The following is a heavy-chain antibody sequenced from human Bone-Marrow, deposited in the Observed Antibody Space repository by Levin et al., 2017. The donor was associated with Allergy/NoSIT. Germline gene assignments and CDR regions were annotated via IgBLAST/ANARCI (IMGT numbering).Heavy chain of an antibody. Sequence: LSLTCAASGFRFTSYRMAWVRQAPGKGLEWVANINQDGGEKYYVDSVKGRFTISRDNARNSLDLQMNSPRAEDTAVDYCVGAYDGGFDPWGQGTLVTVSA. J-gene: IGHJ5*02. CDR2: INQDGGEK. V-gene: IGHV3-7*01. CDR3: VGAYDGGFDP. D-gene: IGHD5-12*01. CDR1: GFRFTSYR.